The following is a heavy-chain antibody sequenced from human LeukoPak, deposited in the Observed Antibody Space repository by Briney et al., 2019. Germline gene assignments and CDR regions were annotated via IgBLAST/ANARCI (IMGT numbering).Heavy chain of an antibody. J-gene: IGHJ4*02. CDR2: IYSGGST. CDR1: GFTVSSNY. D-gene: IGHD3-10*01. Sequence: GGSLRLSCAASGFTVSSNYVSWVRQAPGKGLEWVSVIYSGGSTYYADSVKGRFTISRDNSKNTLYLQMNSLRAEDTAVYYCARESVWFGELSPGYWGQGTLVTVSS. CDR3: ARESVWFGELSPGY. V-gene: IGHV3-66*01.